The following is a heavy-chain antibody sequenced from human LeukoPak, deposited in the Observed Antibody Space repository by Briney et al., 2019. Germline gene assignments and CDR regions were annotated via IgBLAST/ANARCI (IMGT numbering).Heavy chain of an antibody. CDR3: AKDQKWAAAGYYFDS. D-gene: IGHD6-13*01. V-gene: IGHV3-30*18. CDR1: GFTFRSYA. Sequence: GRSLRLSCEASGFTFRSYAMHWVRQAPGKGLEWVAVISTDGKDKKYADSVKGRFTISRDNSKNTLDLQMNSLRAEDTAVYYCAKDQKWAAAGYYFDSWGQGTLATVSS. J-gene: IGHJ4*02. CDR2: ISTDGKDK.